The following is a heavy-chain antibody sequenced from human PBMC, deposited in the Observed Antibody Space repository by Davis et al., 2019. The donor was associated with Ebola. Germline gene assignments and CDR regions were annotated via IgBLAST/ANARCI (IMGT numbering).Heavy chain of an antibody. J-gene: IGHJ4*02. CDR2: ISYDGSNK. CDR3: AKLATASFPAFDY. CDR1: GFTFSSYG. V-gene: IGHV3-30*18. D-gene: IGHD2-15*01. Sequence: PGGSLRLSCAASGFTFSSYGMHWVRQAPGKGLEWVAVISYDGSNKYYADSVKGRFTISRDNSKNTLYLQMNSLRAEDTAVYYCAKLATASFPAFDYWGQGTLVTVSS.